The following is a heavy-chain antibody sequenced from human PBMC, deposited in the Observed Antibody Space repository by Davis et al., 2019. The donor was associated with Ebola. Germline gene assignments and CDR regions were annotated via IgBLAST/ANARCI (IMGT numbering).Heavy chain of an antibody. V-gene: IGHV7-4-1*02. Sequence: AASVKVSCKASGYTFSRYAMNWVRQAPGQGLEWMGWINTNTGNPTYAQGFTGRFVFSLDTSFTTAYLQISSLKAEDTAVYYCAREIPQYNFDYWGQGTLVTVAS. CDR2: INTNTGNP. D-gene: IGHD1-1*01. CDR1: GYTFSRYA. CDR3: AREIPQYNFDY. J-gene: IGHJ4*02.